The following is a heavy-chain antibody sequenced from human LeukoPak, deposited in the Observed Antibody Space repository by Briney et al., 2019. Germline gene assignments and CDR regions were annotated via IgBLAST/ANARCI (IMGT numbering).Heavy chain of an antibody. Sequence: GGSLRLSCAASGFTLSSYSMNWVRQAPGKGLEWVSSISSSSSYIYYADSVKGRFTISRDNAKNSLYLQMNSLRAEDTAVYYCARDNGGAYVYWGQGTLVTVSS. J-gene: IGHJ4*02. D-gene: IGHD2-8*01. V-gene: IGHV3-21*01. CDR2: ISSSSSYI. CDR1: GFTLSSYS. CDR3: ARDNGGAYVY.